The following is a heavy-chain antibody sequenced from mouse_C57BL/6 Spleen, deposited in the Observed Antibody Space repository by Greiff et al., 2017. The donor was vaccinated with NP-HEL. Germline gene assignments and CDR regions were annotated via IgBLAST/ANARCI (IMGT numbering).Heavy chain of an antibody. CDR3: ARHSDCYYVAY. J-gene: IGHJ3*01. D-gene: IGHD2-3*01. V-gene: IGHV5-9*01. CDR2: ISGGGGNT. CDR1: GFTFSSYT. Sequence: EVRLVESGGGLVKPGGSLKLSCAASGFTFSSYTMSWVRQTPEKRLEWVATISGGGGNTYYPDSVKGRFTISRDNAKNTRYLQMSSLRSEDTDLYYCARHSDCYYVAYWGHRTLVTVSA.